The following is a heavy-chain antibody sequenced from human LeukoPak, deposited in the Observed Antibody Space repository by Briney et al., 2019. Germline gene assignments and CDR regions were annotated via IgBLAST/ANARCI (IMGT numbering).Heavy chain of an antibody. J-gene: IGHJ3*02. Sequence: PSETLSLTCTVSGGSISSYYWSWIRQPPGKGLEWIGYIYYSGSTNYNPSLKSRVTISVDTSKNQFSLKLSSVTAADTAVYYCAREKVYYDFWSGYFWHDAFDIWGQGTMVTVSS. D-gene: IGHD3-3*01. CDR3: AREKVYYDFWSGYFWHDAFDI. CDR2: IYYSGST. V-gene: IGHV4-59*01. CDR1: GGSISSYY.